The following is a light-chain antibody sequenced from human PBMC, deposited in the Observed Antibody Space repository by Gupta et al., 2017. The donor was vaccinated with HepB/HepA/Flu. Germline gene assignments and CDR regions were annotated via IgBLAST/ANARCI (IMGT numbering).Light chain of an antibody. CDR1: QNLLHSNGYNY. CDR2: LGS. Sequence: DIVMTQSPLSLPVNTRQPASISCRSIQNLLHSNGYNYLDWCLQKPGQSPHLLIYLGSNMASGVPERFSGSGSGTDFTLTISRVEAEDVGVYYCMQALLSPPDFGQGTRLEIK. J-gene: IGKJ5*01. V-gene: IGKV2-28*01. CDR3: MQALLSPPD.